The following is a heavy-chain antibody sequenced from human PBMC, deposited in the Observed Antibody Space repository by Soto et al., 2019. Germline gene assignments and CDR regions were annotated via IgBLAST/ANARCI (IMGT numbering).Heavy chain of an antibody. D-gene: IGHD6-13*01. V-gene: IGHV5-10-1*01. CDR3: ARHVLSRSSSWYVSWFDP. Sequence: GESLKICCKGSGYSFTSYWISWVRQMPGKGLEWMGRIDPSDSYTNYSPSFQGHVTISADKSISTAYLQWSSLKASDTAMYYCARHVLSRSSSWYVSWFDPWGQGTLVTVSS. J-gene: IGHJ5*02. CDR2: IDPSDSYT. CDR1: GYSFTSYW.